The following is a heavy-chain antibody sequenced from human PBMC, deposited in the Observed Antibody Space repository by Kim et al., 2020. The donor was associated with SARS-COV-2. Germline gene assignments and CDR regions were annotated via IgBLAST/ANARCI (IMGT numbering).Heavy chain of an antibody. V-gene: IGHV4-34*01. CDR1: GGSFSGYY. CDR3: ARVVITVTRIYYYYYGMDV. CDR2: INHSGST. Sequence: SETLSLTCAVYGGSFSGYYWSWIRQPPGKGLEWIGEINHSGSTNYNPSLKSRVTISVNTSKNQFSLKLSSVTAADTAVYYCARVVITVTRIYYYYYGMDVWGQGTTVT. D-gene: IGHD4-17*01. J-gene: IGHJ6*02.